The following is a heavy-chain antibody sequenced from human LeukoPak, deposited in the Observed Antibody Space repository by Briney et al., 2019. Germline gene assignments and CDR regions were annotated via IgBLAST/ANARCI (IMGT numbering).Heavy chain of an antibody. CDR2: IWYDGSNK. D-gene: IGHD2-15*01. Sequence: PGRSLGLSCAASGFTFSSYGMHWVRQAPGKGLEWVAVIWYDGSNKYYADSVKGRFTISRDNSKNTLYLQMNSLRAEDTAVYYCARDYCSGGSCYSERYYYGMDVWGQGTTVTVSS. CDR1: GFTFSSYG. J-gene: IGHJ6*02. V-gene: IGHV3-33*01. CDR3: ARDYCSGGSCYSERYYYGMDV.